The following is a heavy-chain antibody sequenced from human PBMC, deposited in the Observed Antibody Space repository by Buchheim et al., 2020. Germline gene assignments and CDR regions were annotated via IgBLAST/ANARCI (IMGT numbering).Heavy chain of an antibody. D-gene: IGHD6-19*01. V-gene: IGHV3-30*18. CDR3: AKVQSSGWEAVDY. J-gene: IGHJ4*02. CDR1: GFTFSNYG. Sequence: QVQLVESGGGVVQPGRSLRLSCAASGFTFSNYGIHWVRQAPGKGLEWVAVISYDGSNKYYADSVKGRFTISRDNSKNTLYLQMNSLRAEDTAVYYCAKVQSSGWEAVDYCGEGTL. CDR2: ISYDGSNK.